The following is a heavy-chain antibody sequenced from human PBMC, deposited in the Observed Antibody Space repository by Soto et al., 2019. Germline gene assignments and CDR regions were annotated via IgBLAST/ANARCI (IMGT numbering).Heavy chain of an antibody. D-gene: IGHD3-9*01. CDR1: GYTFTSYD. J-gene: IGHJ3*02. CDR2: MNPNSGNT. Sequence: SVKVSCKASGYTFTSYDINWVRQATGQGLEWMGWMNPNSGNTGYAQKFQGRVTMTRNTSISTAYMELSSLRSEDTAVYYCARGHFEYGAFDIWGQGTTVTVSS. CDR3: ARGHFEYGAFDI. V-gene: IGHV1-8*01.